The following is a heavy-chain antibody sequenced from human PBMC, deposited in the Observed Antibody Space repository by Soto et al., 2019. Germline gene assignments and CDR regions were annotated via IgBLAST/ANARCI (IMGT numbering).Heavy chain of an antibody. D-gene: IGHD3-22*01. Sequence: QVQLQESGPGLVKPTETLSLTCTVSGGSISSYYWSWIRQPPGKGLEWIGYIYYSGSTNYNPSLKSRVTISVDTSKNQFSLKLSSMTAADTAVYDCARHRTTMIRPYAFDIWGQGTMVTVSS. J-gene: IGHJ3*02. CDR3: ARHRTTMIRPYAFDI. CDR2: IYYSGST. CDR1: GGSISSYY. V-gene: IGHV4-59*08.